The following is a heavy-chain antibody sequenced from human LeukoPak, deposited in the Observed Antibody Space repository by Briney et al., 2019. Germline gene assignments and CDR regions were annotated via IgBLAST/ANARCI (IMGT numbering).Heavy chain of an antibody. CDR3: ATGRDGVGELFDY. CDR2: INPSGGST. Sequence: ASVTVSFTASGYTFTSYYMHWVRQAPGQGLEWMGIINPSGGSTSYAQKFQGRVTMTRDMSTSTVYMELSSLRSEDTAVYYCATGRDGVGELFDYWGQGTLVTVSS. D-gene: IGHD3-10*01. J-gene: IGHJ4*02. V-gene: IGHV1-46*01. CDR1: GYTFTSYY.